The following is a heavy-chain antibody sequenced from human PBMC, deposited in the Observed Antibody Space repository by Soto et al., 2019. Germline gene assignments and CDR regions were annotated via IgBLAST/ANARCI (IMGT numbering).Heavy chain of an antibody. CDR2: INHSGST. CDR1: GGSFSGYY. Sequence: EQLQQWGAGLLKPSETLSLTCAVYGGSFSGYYWSWIRQPPGKGLEWIGEINHSGSTNYNPSLKSRVTISVDTSKNQFSLNLRSVTAADTAVYYCARRFGDYYYYGMDVWGQGTTLTVSS. J-gene: IGHJ6*02. CDR3: ARRFGDYYYYGMDV. V-gene: IGHV4-34*01. D-gene: IGHD3-16*01.